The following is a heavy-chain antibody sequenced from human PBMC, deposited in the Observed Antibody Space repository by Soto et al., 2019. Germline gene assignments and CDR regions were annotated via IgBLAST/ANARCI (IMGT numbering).Heavy chain of an antibody. V-gene: IGHV1-18*04. Sequence: ASVKVSCKASGYTFSSYGISWVRQAPGQGREWMGWISAYNGNTNYAQKLQGRVTMTTDTSTSTAYMELRSLTSDDTAVYYCARGRVSCSSASCYFYYGMDVWGQGXTVTVSS. D-gene: IGHD2-2*01. CDR3: ARGRVSCSSASCYFYYGMDV. CDR1: GYTFSSYG. CDR2: ISAYNGNT. J-gene: IGHJ6*02.